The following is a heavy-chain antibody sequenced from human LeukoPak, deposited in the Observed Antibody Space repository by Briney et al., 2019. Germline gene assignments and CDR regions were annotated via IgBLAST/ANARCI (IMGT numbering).Heavy chain of an antibody. V-gene: IGHV4-61*02. CDR3: ASGIWFGESYWFDP. Sequence: SETLSLTCTVSGGSISSGSYYWSWIRQPAGKGLEWIGRIYTSGSTNYNPSLKSRVTISVDTSKNQFSLKLSSVTAADTAVYYCASGIWFGESYWFDPWGQGTLVTVSS. J-gene: IGHJ5*02. CDR1: GGSISSGSYY. D-gene: IGHD3-10*01. CDR2: IYTSGST.